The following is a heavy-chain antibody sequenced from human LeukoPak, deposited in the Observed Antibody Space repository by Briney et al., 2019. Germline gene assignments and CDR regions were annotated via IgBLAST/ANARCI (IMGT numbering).Heavy chain of an antibody. Sequence: GGSLRLSCAASGFRFSDFPMTWVRQAPGKGPEWVSAIGGRGGSTYYADSLGGRFTISRDDSKDMLYLQMNSLKVEDTATYYCGKEGGAWGQGTKVTVSS. CDR2: IGGRGGST. CDR1: GFRFSDFP. J-gene: IGHJ5*02. CDR3: GKEGGA. D-gene: IGHD3-16*01. V-gene: IGHV3-23*01.